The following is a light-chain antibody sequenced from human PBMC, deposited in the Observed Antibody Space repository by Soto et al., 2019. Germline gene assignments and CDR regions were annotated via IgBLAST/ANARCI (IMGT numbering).Light chain of an antibody. J-gene: IGKJ1*01. CDR2: GTS. CDR3: QKSYNPPWT. V-gene: IGKV1-39*01. CDR1: QTINNW. Sequence: DIQMTQSPSSLSASVGDRVTITCRTSQTINNWLNWYQQKPGKAPKLLIYGTSNLYNGVPSRFSGSGAGTDFTLTITSLQPEDFAVYYCQKSYNPPWTFGQGTKVEIK.